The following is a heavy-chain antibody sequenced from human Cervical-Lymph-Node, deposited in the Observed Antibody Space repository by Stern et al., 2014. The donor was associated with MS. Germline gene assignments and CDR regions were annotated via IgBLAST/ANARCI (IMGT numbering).Heavy chain of an antibody. D-gene: IGHD5-12*01. CDR1: GYLFDDYW. CDR2: IFPRDSNT. J-gene: IGHJ4*02. Sequence: EVQLVQSGAEVKKPGESLKISCEASGYLFDDYWIGWVRQMSGRGLELVAIIFPRDSNTRYSPSVQGQVTISADKSISTAYLQWSSLKAWDPPMYSCARSPATPSGYDRFDYWGQGALVTVSS. V-gene: IGHV5-51*03. CDR3: ARSPATPSGYDRFDY.